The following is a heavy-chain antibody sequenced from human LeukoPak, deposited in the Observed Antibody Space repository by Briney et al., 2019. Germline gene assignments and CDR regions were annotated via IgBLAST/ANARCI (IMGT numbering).Heavy chain of an antibody. CDR2: ISSDGRTK. Sequence: AGGSLRLSCAASGFTFSTYSMNWVRQAPGKGLEWVAVISSDGRTKYYGDSVKGRFTLSRDNSRNTLDLQMNSLGPEDTAVYYCAKEYDSGGYGAYFDHWGRGTLVTVSS. D-gene: IGHD3-10*01. V-gene: IGHV3-30*18. CDR3: AKEYDSGGYGAYFDH. J-gene: IGHJ4*02. CDR1: GFTFSTYS.